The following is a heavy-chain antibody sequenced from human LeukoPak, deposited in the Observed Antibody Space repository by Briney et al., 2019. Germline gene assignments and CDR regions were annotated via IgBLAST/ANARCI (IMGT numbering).Heavy chain of an antibody. CDR3: ARDAKNVLLWFGELYRNWFDP. CDR2: INPNSGGT. V-gene: IGHV1-2*02. J-gene: IGHJ5*02. Sequence: ASVKDSCKASGYTFTGYYMHWVRQAPGQGLEWMGWINPNSGGTNYAQKFQGRVTMPRDTSISTAYMELSRLRSDDTAVYYCARDAKNVLLWFGELYRNWFDPWGQGTLVTVSS. D-gene: IGHD3-10*01. CDR1: GYTFTGYY.